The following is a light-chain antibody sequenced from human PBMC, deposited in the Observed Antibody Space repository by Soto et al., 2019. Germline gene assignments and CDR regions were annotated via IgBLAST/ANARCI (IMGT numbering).Light chain of an antibody. CDR3: MQALRPPYT. J-gene: IGKJ2*01. V-gene: IGKV2-28*01. Sequence: DLVVTQSPLSLPVTPGEPASISCRSSQSLLHSSGYNHLDWYLQKPGQSPQLLIYLGSNRASGVPDRFSGSGSGTDFTLKISRVEAEDVGVYYCMQALRPPYTFGQGTKLKIK. CDR1: QSLLHSSGYNH. CDR2: LGS.